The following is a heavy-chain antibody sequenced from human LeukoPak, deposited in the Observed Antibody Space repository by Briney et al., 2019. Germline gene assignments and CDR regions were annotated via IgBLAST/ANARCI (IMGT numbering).Heavy chain of an antibody. D-gene: IGHD6-19*01. CDR3: ARANSSGWYWAFDI. V-gene: IGHV4-39*07. CDR2: IYYSGST. J-gene: IGHJ3*02. CDR1: GGSISSSSYC. Sequence: SETLSLTCTVSGGSISSSSYCWGWIRQPPGKGLEWIGSIYYSGSTYYNPSLKSRVTISVDTSKNQFSLKLSSVTAADTAVYYCARANSSGWYWAFDIWGQGTMVTVSS.